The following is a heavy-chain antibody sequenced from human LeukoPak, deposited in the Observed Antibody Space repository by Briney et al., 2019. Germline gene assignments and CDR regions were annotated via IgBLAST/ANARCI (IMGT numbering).Heavy chain of an antibody. CDR3: ARDGYSSGPSDY. D-gene: IGHD6-19*01. Sequence: ASVNVSFKAPGYTFTSYYMHWVRQAPGQGLEWMGIINPSGGSTSYAQKFQGRVTMTRDTSTSTVYMELSSLRSEDTAVYYCARDGYSSGPSDYWGQGTLVTVSS. CDR1: GYTFTSYY. V-gene: IGHV1-46*01. CDR2: INPSGGST. J-gene: IGHJ4*02.